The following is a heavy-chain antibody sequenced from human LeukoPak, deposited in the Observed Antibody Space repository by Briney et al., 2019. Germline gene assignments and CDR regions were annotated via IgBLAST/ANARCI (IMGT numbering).Heavy chain of an antibody. D-gene: IGHD3-22*01. CDR3: ARKAYDSIGHVKMDV. CDR2: IYPGDSDT. CDR1: GYSFTSYW. V-gene: IGHV5-51*01. Sequence: GESLKISCKGSGYSFTSYWIGWVRQMPGKGLEWMGIIYPGDSDTRYSPSFQGQVTISADKSISTAYLQWSSLKASDTAMYYCARKAYDSIGHVKMDVWGQGTTVTVSS. J-gene: IGHJ6*02.